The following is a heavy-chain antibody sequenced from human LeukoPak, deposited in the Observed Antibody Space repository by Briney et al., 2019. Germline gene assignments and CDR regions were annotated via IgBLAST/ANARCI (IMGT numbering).Heavy chain of an antibody. V-gene: IGHV4-39*01. D-gene: IGHD2-15*01. CDR3: ASTKRGSRRGNWFDP. Sequence: SETLSLTCTVSGGSISSSSYYRGWIRQPPGKGLEWIGSIYYSGSTYYNPSLKSRVTISVDTSKNQFSLKLSSVTAADTAVYYCASTKRGSRRGNWFDPWGQGTLVTVSS. CDR1: GGSISSSSYY. CDR2: IYYSGST. J-gene: IGHJ5*02.